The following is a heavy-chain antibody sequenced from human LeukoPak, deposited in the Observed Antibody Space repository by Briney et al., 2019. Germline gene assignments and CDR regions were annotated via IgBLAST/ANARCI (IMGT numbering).Heavy chain of an antibody. CDR2: ISGSGGST. D-gene: IGHD2-15*01. V-gene: IGHV3-23*01. CDR1: GFTFSSYA. J-gene: IGHJ4*02. CDR3: TKGPLVVVADPFDY. Sequence: GGSLRHSCAASGFTFSSYAMSWVRQAPGKGLEWVSAISGSGGSTYYADSVKGRFTISRDNSKNTLYLQTNSLRAEDTAVYYGTKGPLVVVADPFDYWGQGTLVTVSS.